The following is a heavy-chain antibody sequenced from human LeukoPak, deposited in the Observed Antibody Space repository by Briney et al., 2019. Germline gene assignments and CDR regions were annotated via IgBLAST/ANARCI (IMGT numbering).Heavy chain of an antibody. V-gene: IGHV4-34*01. D-gene: IGHD6-13*01. CDR1: GGSFSGYY. CDR3: ARTWDSSSLYFWFDP. J-gene: IGHJ5*02. CDR2: INHSGST. Sequence: SETLSLTCAVYGGSFSGYYWSWIRQPPGKGLEWIGEINHSGSTNYNPSLKSRVTISVDTSKNQFSLKLSSVTAADTAVYYCARTWDSSSLYFWFDPWGQGTLVTVSS.